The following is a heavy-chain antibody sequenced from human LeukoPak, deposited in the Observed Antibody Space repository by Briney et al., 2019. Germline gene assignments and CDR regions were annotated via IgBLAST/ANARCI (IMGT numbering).Heavy chain of an antibody. D-gene: IGHD3-22*01. V-gene: IGHV4-31*03. CDR3: ARGRTTYYYDSSGYLDY. CDR2: IYYSGST. CDR1: GGSISSGGYY. Sequence: PSQTLSLTCTVSGGSISSGGYYWSWIRQHPGKGLEWIGYIYYSGSTYYNPSLKSRVTISVDTSKNQFSLKLSSVTAADTAVYYCARGRTTYYYDSSGYLDYWGQGTLVTVSS. J-gene: IGHJ4*02.